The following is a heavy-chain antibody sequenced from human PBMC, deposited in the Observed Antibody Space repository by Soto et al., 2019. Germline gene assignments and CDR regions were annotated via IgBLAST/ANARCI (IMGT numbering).Heavy chain of an antibody. CDR3: ARGGVPAAFLDPNKNWFDP. D-gene: IGHD2-2*01. J-gene: IGHJ5*02. V-gene: IGHV1-46*03. Sequence: ASVKVSCKASGYTFTSYYMHWVRQAPGQGLEGMGIINPSGGSTSYAQKFQGRVTMTRDTSTSTVYMELTSLRSDDTAVYSCARGGVPAAFLDPNKNWFDPWRQRTLVTVSS. CDR1: GYTFTSYY. CDR2: INPSGGST.